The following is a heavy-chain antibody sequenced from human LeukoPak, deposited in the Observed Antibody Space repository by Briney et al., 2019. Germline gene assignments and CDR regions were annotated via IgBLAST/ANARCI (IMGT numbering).Heavy chain of an antibody. V-gene: IGHV4-39*01. D-gene: IGHD2-2*01. J-gene: IGHJ4*02. CDR3: AVGYCSSTSCYLIH. CDR2: INYSGST. Sequence: SETLSLTCTVSGGSISSSSYYWGCIRQPPGKGLEWVGSINYSGSTYYNPSLKSRVTISVDTSKNQFSLNLSSVTAADTAVYYCAVGYCSSTSCYLIHWGQGSLVTASS. CDR1: GGSISSSSYY.